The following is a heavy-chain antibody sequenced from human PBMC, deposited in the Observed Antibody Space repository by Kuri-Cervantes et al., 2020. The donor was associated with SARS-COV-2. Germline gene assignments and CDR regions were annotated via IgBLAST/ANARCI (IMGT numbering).Heavy chain of an antibody. Sequence: GESLKISCAASGFTFSSYAMSWARQAPGKGLEWVSAISGSGGSTYYADSVKGRFTISRDNAKNSLYLQMNSLRAEDTAVYYCARDPTAGRLRYFDWFSSGPSNYYGMDVWGQGTTVTVSS. CDR3: ARDPTAGRLRYFDWFSSGPSNYYGMDV. CDR1: GFTFSSYA. D-gene: IGHD3-9*01. CDR2: ISGSGGST. V-gene: IGHV3-23*01. J-gene: IGHJ6*02.